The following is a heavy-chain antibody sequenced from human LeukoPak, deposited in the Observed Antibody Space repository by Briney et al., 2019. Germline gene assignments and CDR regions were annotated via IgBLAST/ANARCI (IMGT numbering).Heavy chain of an antibody. V-gene: IGHV3-9*03. Sequence: GGSLRLSCAASGFTFDDYAMHWVRQAPGKGLEWVSGISWNIGSIGYADSVKGRFTISRDNAKNSLYLQMNSLRAEDMALYYCAKGEMATIIGAFDIWGQGTMVTVSS. J-gene: IGHJ3*02. CDR3: AKGEMATIIGAFDI. D-gene: IGHD5-24*01. CDR1: GFTFDDYA. CDR2: ISWNIGSI.